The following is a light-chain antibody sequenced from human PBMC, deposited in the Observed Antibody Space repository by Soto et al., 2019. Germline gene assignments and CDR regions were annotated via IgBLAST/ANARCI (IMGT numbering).Light chain of an antibody. Sequence: DIQMTQSPSSLSAYVGDEVTITCRASQTIMTYLNWYQLKPGKPPRLLIYAASSLQSGVPSRFSGSGSGADFTLTITSLQPEDFATYSCQQSYNSPQTFGQGTKVEIK. J-gene: IGKJ1*01. CDR1: QTIMTY. CDR2: AAS. V-gene: IGKV1-39*01. CDR3: QQSYNSPQT.